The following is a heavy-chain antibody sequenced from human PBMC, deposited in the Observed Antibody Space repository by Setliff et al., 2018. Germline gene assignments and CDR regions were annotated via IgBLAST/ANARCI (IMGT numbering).Heavy chain of an antibody. CDR1: GYTLTNYY. Sequence: ASVKVSCKASGYTLTNYYMHWVRQAPGQGLEWMGIINPSGGLTRYAQKFQGRVTMTRDTSTSTVYMEVSSLKASDTAIYYCARVGPLTDDAFDIWGQGTMVTVSS. CDR2: INPSGGLT. J-gene: IGHJ3*02. V-gene: IGHV1-46*01. D-gene: IGHD1-26*01. CDR3: ARVGPLTDDAFDI.